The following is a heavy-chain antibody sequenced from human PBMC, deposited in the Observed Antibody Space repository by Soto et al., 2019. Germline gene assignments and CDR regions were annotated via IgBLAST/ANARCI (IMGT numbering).Heavy chain of an antibody. CDR3: ARVRDDFWSGPVRHYGMDV. D-gene: IGHD3-3*01. J-gene: IGHJ6*02. V-gene: IGHV3-53*01. CDR1: GLTVSSNY. CDR2: IYSGGST. Sequence: GGSLRLSCSASGLTVSSNYMSWVRQAPGKGLEWVSVIYSGGSTYYAGSVKGRFTISRDNSKNTLYLQMNSLRAEDTAVYYCARVRDDFWSGPVRHYGMDVWGQGTTVTVSS.